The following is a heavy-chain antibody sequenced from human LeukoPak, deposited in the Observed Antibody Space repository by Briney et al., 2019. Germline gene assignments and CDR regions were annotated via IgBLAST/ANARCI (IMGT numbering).Heavy chain of an antibody. Sequence: GGSLRLSCAASGFTFSSYAMSWVRQAPGKGLEWVSAISGSGGSTYYADSVKGRFTISRDNSKNTLYLQMNSLRAEDTAVYYCAKGAWKIQLWASYSDYWGQGTLVTVSS. J-gene: IGHJ4*02. CDR3: AKGAWKIQLWASYSDY. CDR2: ISGSGGST. CDR1: GFTFSSYA. V-gene: IGHV3-23*01. D-gene: IGHD5-18*01.